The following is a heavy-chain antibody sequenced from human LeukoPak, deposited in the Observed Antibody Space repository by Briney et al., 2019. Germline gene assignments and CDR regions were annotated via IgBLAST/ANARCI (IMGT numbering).Heavy chain of an antibody. CDR1: DYSISSGYY. V-gene: IGHV4-38-2*01. J-gene: IGHJ4*02. Sequence: SETLSLTCAVSDYSISSGYYRGWIRQPPGKGLEWIGSIYHSGSDYYNPSLKSRVTISVDTSKNQLSLKLSSVTAADTAVYYCARVWGYSYGYFDYWGQGSLVTVSS. D-gene: IGHD5-12*01. CDR3: ARVWGYSYGYFDY. CDR2: IYHSGSD.